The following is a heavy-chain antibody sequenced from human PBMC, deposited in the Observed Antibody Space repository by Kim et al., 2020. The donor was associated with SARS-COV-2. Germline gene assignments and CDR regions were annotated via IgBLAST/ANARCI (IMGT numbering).Heavy chain of an antibody. D-gene: IGHD6-19*01. Sequence: GGSLRLSCAASGFTFSSYGMHWVRQAPGKGLEWVAVISYDGSNKYYADSVKGRFTISRDNSKNTLYLQMNSLRAEDTAVYYCAKDPKQWPLGYFDYWGQG. CDR3: AKDPKQWPLGYFDY. CDR2: ISYDGSNK. V-gene: IGHV3-30*18. CDR1: GFTFSSYG. J-gene: IGHJ4*02.